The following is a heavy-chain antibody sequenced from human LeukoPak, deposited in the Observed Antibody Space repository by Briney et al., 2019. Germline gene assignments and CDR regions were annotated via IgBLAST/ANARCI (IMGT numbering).Heavy chain of an antibody. Sequence: PSETLSLTCSVSGDSVSSGGYYWSWVRQHPGKGLEWIGYVYHSGISYYNASLERRVTISIDTSKNQFSLNLTSVTAADTAVCYCARAHRAAAGNYYFDYWGQGTLVTVSS. V-gene: IGHV4-31*03. J-gene: IGHJ4*02. CDR1: GDSVSSGGYY. CDR2: VYHSGIS. CDR3: ARAHRAAAGNYYFDY. D-gene: IGHD6-13*01.